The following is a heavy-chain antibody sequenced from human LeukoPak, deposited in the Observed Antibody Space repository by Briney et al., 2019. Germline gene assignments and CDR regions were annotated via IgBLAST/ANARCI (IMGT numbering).Heavy chain of an antibody. D-gene: IGHD2-8*01. CDR3: ARDMGVPYYFDY. V-gene: IGHV1-2*02. J-gene: IGHJ4*02. CDR2: INPNSDGT. CDR1: GYTFTVYY. Sequence: GASVKVSCKASGYTFTVYYMYWVRQAPGQGLEWMGWINPNSDGTNFAQNFHGRVTMTRDTSISTSYMELTRLTSDDTAVYYCARDMGVPYYFDYWGQGTLVTVSS.